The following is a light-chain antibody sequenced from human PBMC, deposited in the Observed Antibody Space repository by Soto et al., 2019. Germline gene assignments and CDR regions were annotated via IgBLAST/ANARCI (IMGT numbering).Light chain of an antibody. Sequence: QAVVTQEPSLTVSPGGTVTLTCGSNTGTVTSGHYPYWFQQKPGQAPTTLIYDTDNKHSWTPARFSGSLLGGKAALTLSGAQPEDEAEYYCLLSSGGARVFGGGTKLTVL. CDR3: LLSSGGARV. J-gene: IGLJ2*01. V-gene: IGLV7-46*01. CDR2: DTD. CDR1: TGTVTSGHY.